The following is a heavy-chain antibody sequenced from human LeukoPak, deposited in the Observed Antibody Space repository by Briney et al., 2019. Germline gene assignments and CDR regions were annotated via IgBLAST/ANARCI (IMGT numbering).Heavy chain of an antibody. Sequence: PGGSLRLSCAASGFTFSSYGMHWVRQAPGQGLEWVAVISYDGSNKYYADSVKGRFTISRDNSKNTLYLQMNSLRAEDTAVYYCAKSDYYYGMDVWGQGTTVTVSS. CDR1: GFTFSSYG. CDR2: ISYDGSNK. CDR3: AKSDYYYGMDV. V-gene: IGHV3-30*18. J-gene: IGHJ6*02.